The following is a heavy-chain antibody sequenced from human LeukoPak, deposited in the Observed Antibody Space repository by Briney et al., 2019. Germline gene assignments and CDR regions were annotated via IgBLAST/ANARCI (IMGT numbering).Heavy chain of an antibody. CDR2: MNPNSGNT. Sequence: ASVKVSCKASGYTFTSYDINWVRQATGQGLEWMGWMNPNSGNTGYAQKFQGRVTMTRDTSTSTVYMELSSLRSEDTAVYYCAREGYSGSPLGYWGQGTLVTVSS. J-gene: IGHJ4*02. CDR1: GYTFTSYD. V-gene: IGHV1-8*01. D-gene: IGHD1-26*01. CDR3: AREGYSGSPLGY.